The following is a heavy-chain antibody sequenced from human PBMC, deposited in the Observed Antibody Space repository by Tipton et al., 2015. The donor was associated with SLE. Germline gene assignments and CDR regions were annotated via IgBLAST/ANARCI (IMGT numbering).Heavy chain of an antibody. CDR3: ARIITMVRGVYPYYFDY. CDR2: IYYSGST. V-gene: IGHV4-31*03. CDR1: GGSISSGGYY. J-gene: IGHJ4*02. Sequence: TLSLTCTVSGGSISSGGYYWSWIRPHPGKGLEWIGYIYYSGSTYYNPSLKSRVTISVDTSKNQFSLKLSSVTAADTAVYYCARIITMVRGVYPYYFDYWGQGTLVTVSS. D-gene: IGHD3-10*01.